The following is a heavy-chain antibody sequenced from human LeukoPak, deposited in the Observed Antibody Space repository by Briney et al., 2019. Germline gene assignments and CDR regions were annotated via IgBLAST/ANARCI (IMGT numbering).Heavy chain of an antibody. CDR1: GGSFSGYY. CDR2: INHSGST. D-gene: IGHD5-12*01. J-gene: IGHJ2*01. Sequence: PSETLSLTCAVYGGSFSGYYWSWLRQPPGKGLEWIGEINHSGSTNYNPSLKSRVTISVDTSKNQFSLKLSSVTAADTAVYYCASHSGYGGSPTGVDWYFDLWGRGTLVTVSS. V-gene: IGHV4-34*01. CDR3: ASHSGYGGSPTGVDWYFDL.